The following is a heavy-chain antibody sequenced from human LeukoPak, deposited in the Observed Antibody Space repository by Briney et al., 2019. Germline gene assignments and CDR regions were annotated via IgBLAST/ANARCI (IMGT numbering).Heavy chain of an antibody. J-gene: IGHJ6*02. Sequence: PGESLRLSCAASGFTFSSYEMNWVRQAPGKGLEWVSYISSSGSTIYYADSVKGRFTISRDNAKNSLYLQMNSLRAEDTAVYYCARQKAGFGELLYLIDYYYGMDVWGQGTTVTVSS. CDR2: ISSSGSTI. CDR1: GFTFSSYE. V-gene: IGHV3-48*03. CDR3: ARQKAGFGELLYLIDYYYGMDV. D-gene: IGHD3-10*01.